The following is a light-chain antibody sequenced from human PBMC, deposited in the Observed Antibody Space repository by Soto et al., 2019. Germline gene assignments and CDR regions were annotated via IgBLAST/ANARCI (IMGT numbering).Light chain of an antibody. CDR2: GAS. CDR1: QSVSSTH. V-gene: IGKV3-20*01. J-gene: IGKJ1*01. CDR3: QQYGSSRTWT. Sequence: EIVLTQSPGTLSLSPGERATLSCRASQSVSSTHLAWYQQKPGQAPRLLVYGASGRATGIPDRFSGSGSGTDFTLTISRLEPEDFAVYYCQQYGSSRTWTFGQGTKVEIK.